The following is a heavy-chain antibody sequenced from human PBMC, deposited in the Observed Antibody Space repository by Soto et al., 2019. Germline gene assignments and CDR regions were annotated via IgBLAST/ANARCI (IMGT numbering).Heavy chain of an antibody. V-gene: IGHV1-46*01. CDR2: INPSGSST. CDR1: GYSFTSYY. J-gene: IGHJ4*02. Sequence: QVQLVQSGAEVKKPGASVKVSCKASGYSFTSYYMHWVRQAPGQGLEWMVIINPSGSSTSNAQKFQGRVTMTRDTSTSTVYMELSSLRSEATAVYYCARESGTAMVVDYWGQGTLVTVSS. D-gene: IGHD5-18*01. CDR3: ARESGTAMVVDY.